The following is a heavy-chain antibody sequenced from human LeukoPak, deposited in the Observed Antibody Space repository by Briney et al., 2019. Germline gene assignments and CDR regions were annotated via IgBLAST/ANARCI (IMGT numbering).Heavy chain of an antibody. CDR3: AKDFGRQIVAIVPRGIDH. V-gene: IGHV3-23*01. D-gene: IGHD5-12*01. J-gene: IGHJ4*02. CDR2: ISDSGGSS. CDR1: GFTFKTYA. Sequence: GGSLRLSCVVSGFTFKTYAMSWVRQAPGKALEWVSGISDSGGSSFYADSVKGRFSISRDSSKSTMYLQMNSLRGEDTAVYYCAKDFGRQIVAIVPRGIDHWGQGTLVTVSS.